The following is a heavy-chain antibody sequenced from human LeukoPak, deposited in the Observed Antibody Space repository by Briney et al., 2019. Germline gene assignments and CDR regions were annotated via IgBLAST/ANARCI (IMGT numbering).Heavy chain of an antibody. CDR3: ARQQVAGDGIDY. Sequence: SETLSLTCTVSGGSISSYYWSWIRQPPGKGLERIGYIYYSGSTNYNPSLKSRVTISVDTSKNQFSLKLSSVTAADTAMYYCARQQVAGDGIDYWGQGTLVTVSS. CDR1: GGSISSYY. CDR2: IYYSGST. J-gene: IGHJ4*02. D-gene: IGHD6-19*01. V-gene: IGHV4-59*01.